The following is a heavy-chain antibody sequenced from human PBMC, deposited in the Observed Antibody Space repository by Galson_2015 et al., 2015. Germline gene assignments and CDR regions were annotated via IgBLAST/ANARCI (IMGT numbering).Heavy chain of an antibody. D-gene: IGHD3-10*01. J-gene: IGHJ4*02. CDR2: IKNKVAGGTT. V-gene: IGHV3-15*01. CDR3: TTGRSVVRGQLYDY. CDR1: GFTFSNAW. Sequence: SLRLSCAASGFTFSNAWMSWVRQAPGKGLEWVGRIKNKVAGGTTDYAAPVKGRFTISRDDAENTLYLQMNSLKTEDTALYYCTTGRSVVRGQLYDYWGQETLVTVSS.